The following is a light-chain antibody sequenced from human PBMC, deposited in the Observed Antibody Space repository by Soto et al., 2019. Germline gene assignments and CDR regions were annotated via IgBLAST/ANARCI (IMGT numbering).Light chain of an antibody. CDR1: QSVSSSY. CDR3: QQYGSSPDT. Sequence: EIVLTQSPGTLSLSPGERATLSCRASQSVSSSYLAWYQQKPGQAPRLLIYDASSRATGIPDRFSGSGSGTDFTLTISRLEPEDFAVYYCQQYGSSPDTFGQGTKLDIK. V-gene: IGKV3-20*01. J-gene: IGKJ2*01. CDR2: DAS.